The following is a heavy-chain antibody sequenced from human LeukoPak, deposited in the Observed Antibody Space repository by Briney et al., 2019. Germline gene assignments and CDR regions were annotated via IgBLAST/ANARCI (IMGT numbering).Heavy chain of an antibody. J-gene: IGHJ4*02. D-gene: IGHD4-17*01. V-gene: IGHV3-73*01. CDR3: SGWTTVATGY. CDR1: GFTFSGSA. Sequence: GGSLRLSCAASGFTFSGSAMHWVRQASGKGLEWVGRIRSKANSYATAYAASVKGRFTISRDDSKNTAYLQMNSLKTEDTAVYYCSGWTTVATGYWGQGTLVTVSS. CDR2: IRSKANSYAT.